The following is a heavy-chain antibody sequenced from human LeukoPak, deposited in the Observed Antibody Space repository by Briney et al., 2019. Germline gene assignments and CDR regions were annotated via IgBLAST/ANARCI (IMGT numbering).Heavy chain of an antibody. CDR2: IYHNGIT. D-gene: IGHD1-1*01. Sequence: SETLSLTCAVSGNSVISGLFWGWIRQPPGKGLEWIATIYHNGITHYNPSLKSRVNISVDMSKNQFSLKMRSVTAADTAVYYCTRGVALSDHGIIDSWGQGTLATVSS. CDR1: GNSVISGLF. CDR3: TRGVALSDHGIIDS. V-gene: IGHV4-38-2*01. J-gene: IGHJ4*02.